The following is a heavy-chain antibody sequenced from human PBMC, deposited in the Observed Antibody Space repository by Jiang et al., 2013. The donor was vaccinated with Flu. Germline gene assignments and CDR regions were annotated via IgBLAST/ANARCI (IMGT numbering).Heavy chain of an antibody. CDR3: ARQNGIDSSRPHAFDI. CDR2: IYPGDSDT. J-gene: IGHJ3*02. Sequence: GAEVKKPGESLKISCKGSGYSFTSYWIGWVRQMPGKGLEWMGIIYPGDSDTRYSPSFQGQVTISADKSISTAYLQWSSLKASDTAMYYCARQNGIDSSRPHAFDIWGQGTMVTVSS. CDR1: GYSFTSYW. V-gene: IGHV5-51*01. D-gene: IGHD6-13*01.